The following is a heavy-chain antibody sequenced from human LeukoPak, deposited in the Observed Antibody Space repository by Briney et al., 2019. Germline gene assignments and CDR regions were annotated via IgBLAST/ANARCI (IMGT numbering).Heavy chain of an antibody. CDR1: GGSISSYY. CDR2: IYCSGST. V-gene: IGHV4-59*01. CDR3: ARGADEPDFDY. Sequence: SETLSLTCTVSGGSISSYYWSWIRQPPGKGLEWIGYIYCSGSTNYNPSLKSRVTISVDTSKNQFSLKLSSVTAADTAVYYCARGADEPDFDYWGQGTLVTVSS. D-gene: IGHD1-14*01. J-gene: IGHJ4*02.